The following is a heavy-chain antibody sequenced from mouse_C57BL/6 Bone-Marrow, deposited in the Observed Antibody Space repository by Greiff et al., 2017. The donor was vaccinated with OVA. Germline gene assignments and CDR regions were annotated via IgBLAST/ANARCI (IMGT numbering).Heavy chain of an antibody. CDR1: GYSITSDY. Sequence: EVQLQESGPGLAKPSQTLSLTCSVTGYSITSDYWNWIRKFPGNKLEYMGYISYSGSTYYNPSLKSRISITRDTSKNQYYLQLNSVTTEDTATYYCARSLPYGSSYRGYFDVWGTGTTVTVSS. J-gene: IGHJ1*03. CDR3: ARSLPYGSSYRGYFDV. CDR2: ISYSGST. D-gene: IGHD1-1*01. V-gene: IGHV3-8*01.